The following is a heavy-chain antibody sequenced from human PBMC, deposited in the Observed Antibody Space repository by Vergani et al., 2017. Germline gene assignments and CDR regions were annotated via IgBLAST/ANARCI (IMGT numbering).Heavy chain of an antibody. V-gene: IGHV1-2*02. CDR2: INPNSGGT. Sequence: VQLVESGAEVKKPGASVKVSCKASGYTFTGYYMHWVRQAPGQGLEWMGWINPNSGGTNYAQKFQGRVTMTRDTSISTAYMELSSLRSEDTAVYYCARTSGSYYDHYFDYWGQGTLVTVSS. CDR3: ARTSGSYYDHYFDY. CDR1: GYTFTGYY. J-gene: IGHJ4*02. D-gene: IGHD1-26*01.